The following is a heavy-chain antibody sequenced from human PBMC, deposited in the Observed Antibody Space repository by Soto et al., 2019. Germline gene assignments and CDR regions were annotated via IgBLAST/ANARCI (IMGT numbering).Heavy chain of an antibody. CDR1: GFTFSSYG. D-gene: IGHD5-12*01. Sequence: HPGGSLRLSCAASGFTFSSYGMHWVRQAPGKGLEWVAVISYDGSNKYYADSVKGRFTISRDNSKNTLYLQMNSLRAEDTAVYYCAKDHGRLGWLQFCSFGMDVWGQGTTVTVSS. V-gene: IGHV3-30*18. CDR2: ISYDGSNK. J-gene: IGHJ6*02. CDR3: AKDHGRLGWLQFCSFGMDV.